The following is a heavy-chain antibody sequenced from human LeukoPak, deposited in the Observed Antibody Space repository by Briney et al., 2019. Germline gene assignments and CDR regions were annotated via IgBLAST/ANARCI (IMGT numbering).Heavy chain of an antibody. CDR2: ISGSGGST. Sequence: PGGSLRLSCAASGFTFSSYAMSWVRQAPGKGLERVSAISGSGGSTYYADSVKGRFTISRDNSKNTLYLQMNSLRAEDTAVYYCAKQTRGVRGVIYYYYGMDVWGQGTTVTVSS. CDR3: AKQTRGVRGVIYYYYGMDV. J-gene: IGHJ6*02. V-gene: IGHV3-23*01. CDR1: GFTFSSYA. D-gene: IGHD3-10*01.